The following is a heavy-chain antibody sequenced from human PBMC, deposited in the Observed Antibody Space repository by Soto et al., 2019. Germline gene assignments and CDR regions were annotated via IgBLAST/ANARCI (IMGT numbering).Heavy chain of an antibody. CDR2: ISPYSGYT. D-gene: IGHD2-2*01. Sequence: ASVKVSCKGFGYSFMKDGINGVRQAPGQGLEWVGWISPYSGYTHSAQKFHGRLTLTTDTAASTAYMELRILRSADTALYYCAREASVLIPAAQPSRFDSRGQGTLVTVSS. J-gene: IGHJ4*02. V-gene: IGHV1-18*01. CDR1: GYSFMKDG. CDR3: AREASVLIPAAQPSRFDS.